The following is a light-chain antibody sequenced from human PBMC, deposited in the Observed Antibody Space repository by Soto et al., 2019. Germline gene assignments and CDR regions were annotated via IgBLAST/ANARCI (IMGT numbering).Light chain of an antibody. CDR2: DVG. Sequence: QSALTQPASVSGSPGQSITISCTGTSGDIGAYKYVSWYQQHPGKVPKLIIYDVGDRPSGVSNRFSGSKSGNTASLTISGLQAEDEADYYRGSYTRSSTVVFGGGTKRTVL. CDR3: GSYTRSSTVV. CDR1: SGDIGAYKY. J-gene: IGLJ3*02. V-gene: IGLV2-14*03.